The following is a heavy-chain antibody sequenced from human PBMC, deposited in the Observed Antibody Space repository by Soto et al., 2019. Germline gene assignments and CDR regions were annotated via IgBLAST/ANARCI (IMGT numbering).Heavy chain of an antibody. D-gene: IGHD3-3*01. CDR2: ISYDGSNK. CDR3: AKDPCNYDVWSAPGH. V-gene: IGHV3-30*18. J-gene: IGHJ4*02. CDR1: GFTFSSYG. Sequence: QVQLVESGGGVVQPGRSLRLSCAASGFTFSSYGMHWVRQAPGKGLEWVAVISYDGSNKYYADSVKGRFTISRDNSKNTLYLQMNSLRAEDTAVYYCAKDPCNYDVWSAPGHWGQGTLVTVSS.